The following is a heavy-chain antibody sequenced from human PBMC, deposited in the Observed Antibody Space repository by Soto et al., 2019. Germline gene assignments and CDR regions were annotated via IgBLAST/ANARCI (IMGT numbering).Heavy chain of an antibody. Sequence: ASVKVSCKASGYTFTSCDINWVRQATGQGNEWIGWMNPNSGNTGYAQKFQGRVTMTRNTSISTAYMELSSLRSEDTAVYYCARGFNCSSTSCYGELDAFDIWGQGTMVTVSS. V-gene: IGHV1-8*01. D-gene: IGHD2-2*01. CDR1: GYTFTSCD. CDR3: ARGFNCSSTSCYGELDAFDI. CDR2: MNPNSGNT. J-gene: IGHJ3*02.